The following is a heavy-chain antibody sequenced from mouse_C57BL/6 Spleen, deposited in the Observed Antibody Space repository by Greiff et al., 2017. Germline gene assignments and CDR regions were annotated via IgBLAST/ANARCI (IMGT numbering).Heavy chain of an antibody. CDR2: IYPGDGDT. V-gene: IGHV1-82*01. J-gene: IGHJ1*03. D-gene: IGHD2-2*01. CDR3: ARGYGGYFDV. CDR1: GYAFSSSW. Sequence: QVQLQQSGPELVKPGASVKISCKASGYAFSSSWMNWVKQRPGKGLEWIGRIYPGDGDTNYNGNFKGKATLTADKSSSTAYMQLSSLTSEDSAVYFCARGYGGYFDVWGTGTTVTVSS.